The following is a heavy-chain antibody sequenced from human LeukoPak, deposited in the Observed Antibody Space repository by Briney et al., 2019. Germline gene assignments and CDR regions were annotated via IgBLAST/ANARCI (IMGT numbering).Heavy chain of an antibody. CDR1: GFTFSSYA. CDR3: AKVRYDSSGYQSPYFDY. V-gene: IGHV3-23*01. Sequence: TGGSLRLSCAASGFTFSSYAMSWVRQAPGKGPEWVSAISGSDDSTYYGDSVKGRFTISRDNSKNTLYLQMNSLRAEDTAVYYCAKVRYDSSGYQSPYFDYWGQGTLVTVSS. CDR2: ISGSDDST. D-gene: IGHD3-22*01. J-gene: IGHJ4*02.